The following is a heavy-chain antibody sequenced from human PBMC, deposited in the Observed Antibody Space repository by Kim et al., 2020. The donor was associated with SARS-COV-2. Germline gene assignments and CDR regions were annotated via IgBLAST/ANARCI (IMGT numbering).Heavy chain of an antibody. J-gene: IGHJ3*02. D-gene: IGHD3-22*01. CDR3: ARVYGFDYYGGSGPFDI. Sequence: GGSLRLSCAASGFTFSSYAMHWVRQAPGKGLEWVAVISYDGSNKYYADSVKSRFTISSDNSKNTLYLQMNSLRDEDTAEYYCARVYGFDYYGGSGPFDI. CDR1: GFTFSSYA. V-gene: IGHV3-30-3*01. CDR2: ISYDGSNK.